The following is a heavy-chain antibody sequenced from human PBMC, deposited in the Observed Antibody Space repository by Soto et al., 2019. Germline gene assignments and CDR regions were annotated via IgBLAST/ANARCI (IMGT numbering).Heavy chain of an antibody. V-gene: IGHV2-26*01. CDR3: ARIRTGVYSSSSGYYYYYMDV. CDR2: IFSSDEK. J-gene: IGHJ6*03. D-gene: IGHD6-13*01. Sequence: PPGKALEWLAHIFSSDEKSYSTSLKSRLTISKDTSKSQVVLTMTNMDPVDTATYYCARIRTGVYSSSSGYYYYYMDVWGKGTTVTVSS.